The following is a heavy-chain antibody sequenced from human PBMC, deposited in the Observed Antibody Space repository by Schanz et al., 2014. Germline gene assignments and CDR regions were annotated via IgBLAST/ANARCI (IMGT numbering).Heavy chain of an antibody. V-gene: IGHV3-66*02. CDR2: TYLGGNT. CDR1: GFSISDHT. Sequence: EVQLVESGGGLVQPGGSLRLSCAASGFSISDHTMRWDRQAPGKGLEPVSVTYLGGNTDYADSVRGRFTISRDNSKNTLYLQMNSLRREDTAVYYCAKVETYYDILTGYQFAMDVWGQGTTVIVSS. J-gene: IGHJ6*02. CDR3: AKVETYYDILTGYQFAMDV. D-gene: IGHD3-9*01.